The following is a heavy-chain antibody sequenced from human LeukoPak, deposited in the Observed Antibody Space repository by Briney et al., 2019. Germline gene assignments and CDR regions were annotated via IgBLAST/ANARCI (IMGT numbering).Heavy chain of an antibody. CDR2: ISGSGGST. J-gene: IGHJ4*02. Sequence: PGGSLRLSCAASGFTFSSYAMSWVRQAPGKGLEWVSAISGSGGSTYYADSVKGRFTISRDNSKDTLYLQMNGLRAEDTAVYYCAKDGQGHSYGTFDYWGQGTLVTVSS. V-gene: IGHV3-23*01. D-gene: IGHD5-18*01. CDR1: GFTFSSYA. CDR3: AKDGQGHSYGTFDY.